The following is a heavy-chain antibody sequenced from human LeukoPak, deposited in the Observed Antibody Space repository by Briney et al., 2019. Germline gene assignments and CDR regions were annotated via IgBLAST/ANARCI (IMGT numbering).Heavy chain of an antibody. CDR3: ARHIYGERAFDI. CDR2: IYYSGST. V-gene: IGHV4-59*08. Sequence: SETLSLTCTVSGGSISSYYWSWIRQPPGKGLEWIGYIYYSGSTNYNPSLKSRVTISVDTSKNQFSLKLSSVTAADTAVYYCARHIYGERAFDIWGQGTMVTVSS. J-gene: IGHJ3*02. CDR1: GGSISSYY. D-gene: IGHD4-17*01.